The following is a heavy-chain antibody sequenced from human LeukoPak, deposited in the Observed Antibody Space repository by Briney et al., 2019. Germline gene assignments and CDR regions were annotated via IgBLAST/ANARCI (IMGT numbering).Heavy chain of an antibody. D-gene: IGHD4-17*01. Sequence: GASVKVSCKASGGTFSSYAISWLRQAPGQGLEWMGGIIPIFGTANYAQKFQGRVTITTDESTSTAYMELSSLRSEDTAVYYCARDETMTTVTTWPYYYYMDVWGKGTTVTVSS. V-gene: IGHV1-69*05. CDR1: GGTFSSYA. J-gene: IGHJ6*03. CDR3: ARDETMTTVTTWPYYYYMDV. CDR2: IIPIFGTA.